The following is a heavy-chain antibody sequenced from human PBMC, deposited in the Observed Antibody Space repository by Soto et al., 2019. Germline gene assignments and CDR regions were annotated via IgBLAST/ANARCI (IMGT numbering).Heavy chain of an antibody. V-gene: IGHV4-34*01. J-gene: IGHJ3*02. Sequence: SETLSLTCAVYGGSFSGYYWSWIRQPPGKGLEWIGEINHSGSTNYNPSLKSRVTISVDTSKNQFSLKLSSVTAADTAVYYCASRKGGTGGAFDIWGQGTMVTVSS. CDR1: GGSFSGYY. CDR2: INHSGST. D-gene: IGHD2-15*01. CDR3: ASRKGGTGGAFDI.